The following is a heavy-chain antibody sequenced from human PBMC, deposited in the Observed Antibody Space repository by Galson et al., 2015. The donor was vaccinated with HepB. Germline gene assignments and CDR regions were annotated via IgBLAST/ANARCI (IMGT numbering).Heavy chain of an antibody. D-gene: IGHD1-26*01. J-gene: IGHJ3*02. Sequence: SLRLSCAASGFTFSDYYMSWIRQAPGKGLEWVSYISSSSSYTNYADSVKGRFTISRDNAKNSLYLQMNSLRAEDTAVYYCARDKGLGSYSDAFDIWGQGTMVTVSS. CDR2: ISSSSSYT. V-gene: IGHV3-11*05. CDR3: ARDKGLGSYSDAFDI. CDR1: GFTFSDYY.